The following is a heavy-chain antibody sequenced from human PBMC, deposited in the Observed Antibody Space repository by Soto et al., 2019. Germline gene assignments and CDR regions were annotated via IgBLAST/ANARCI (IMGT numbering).Heavy chain of an antibody. Sequence: SETLSLTCTVSGGSISSGDYYWSWIRQPPGKGLEWIGYIYYSGSTYYNPSLKSRVTISVDTSKNQFSLKRSSVTAADTAVYYCAREEGYSCSWYYFDYWGQGTLVTVSS. CDR1: GGSISSGDYY. CDR3: AREEGYSCSWYYFDY. J-gene: IGHJ4*02. D-gene: IGHD6-13*01. CDR2: IYYSGST. V-gene: IGHV4-30-4*01.